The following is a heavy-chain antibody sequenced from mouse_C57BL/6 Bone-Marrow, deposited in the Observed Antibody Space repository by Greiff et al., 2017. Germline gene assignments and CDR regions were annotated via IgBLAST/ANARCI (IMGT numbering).Heavy chain of an antibody. CDR2: IDPENGDT. CDR3: TTGSLYLDY. Sequence: EVQLQQSGAELVRPGASVKLSCTASGFNIKDDYMHWVKQRPEQGLEWIGWIDPENGDTEYASKFQGKATITADTSSNTAYLQLSSLTSEDTAVYYCTTGSLYLDYWGQGTTLTVSS. J-gene: IGHJ2*01. D-gene: IGHD6-2*01. V-gene: IGHV14-4*01. CDR1: GFNIKDDY.